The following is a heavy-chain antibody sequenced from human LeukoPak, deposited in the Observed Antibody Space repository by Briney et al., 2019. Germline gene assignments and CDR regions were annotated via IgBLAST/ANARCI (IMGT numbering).Heavy chain of an antibody. CDR2: LNTDNGGV. D-gene: IGHD2-15*01. CDR1: GYSFTGSF. CDR3: ARDGRTCSGDSCYSFFDY. J-gene: IGHJ4*02. V-gene: IGHV1-2*06. Sequence: ASVKVSCKASGYSFTGSFIYWVRQAPGQGLECMGRLNTDNGGVKYAQKFQGRVTMTTDTSISTAYMELRGLRSDDTAVYYCARDGRTCSGDSCYSFFDYWGQGTLVSVSS.